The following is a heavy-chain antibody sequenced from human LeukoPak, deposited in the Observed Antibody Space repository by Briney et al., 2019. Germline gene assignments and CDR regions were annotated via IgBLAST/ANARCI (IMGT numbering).Heavy chain of an antibody. V-gene: IGHV3-9*01. J-gene: IGHJ4*02. CDR1: GFTFDDYA. CDR3: ARGLGNPDY. Sequence: GGSLRLSCAASGFTFDDYAMHWVRQAPGKGLEWVSGISWNSGSIGYADSVKGRFTISRDNAKNSPYLQMNSLRAEDTAVYYCARGLGNPDYWGQGTLVTVSS. D-gene: IGHD1-14*01. CDR2: ISWNSGSI.